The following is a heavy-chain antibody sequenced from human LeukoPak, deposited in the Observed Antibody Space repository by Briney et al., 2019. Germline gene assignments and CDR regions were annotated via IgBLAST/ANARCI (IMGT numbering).Heavy chain of an antibody. V-gene: IGHV4-34*01. J-gene: IGHJ4*02. CDR2: INHSGST. Sequence: PSETLSLTCAVYGGSFSGYYWSWIRQPPGKGLEWIGEINHSGSTNYNPPLKSRVTISVDTSKNQFSLKLSSVTAADTAVYYCARGYGDPTDKFDYWGQGTLVTVSS. CDR3: ARGYGDPTDKFDY. CDR1: GGSFSGYY. D-gene: IGHD4-17*01.